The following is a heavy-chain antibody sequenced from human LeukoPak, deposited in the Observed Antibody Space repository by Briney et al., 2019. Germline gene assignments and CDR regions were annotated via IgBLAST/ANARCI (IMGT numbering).Heavy chain of an antibody. D-gene: IGHD2-15*01. CDR3: AKGAAYYYHYGMDV. CDR1: GFTFSSYA. CDR2: ISGSGGST. J-gene: IGHJ6*04. V-gene: IGHV3-23*01. Sequence: PGGSLRLSCAASGFTFSSYAMSWVRQAPGKGLEWVSAISGSGGSTYYADSVKGRFTISRDNSRNTLYLQMSSLRAEDTAVYYCAKGAAYYYHYGMDVWGKGTTVTVSS.